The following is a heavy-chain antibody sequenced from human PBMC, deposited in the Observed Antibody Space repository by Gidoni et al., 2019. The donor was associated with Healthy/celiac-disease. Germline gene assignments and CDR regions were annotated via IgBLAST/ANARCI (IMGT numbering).Heavy chain of an antibody. D-gene: IGHD6-19*01. V-gene: IGHV3-15*01. CDR1: GFTCRNAW. CDR2: IKSKTDGGTT. CDR3: TTIQWLPPNFVDTVDY. J-gene: IGHJ4*02. Sequence: EVQRVESGGGLVKPGGSLRLSCAAAGFTCRNAWMSWVRQAPGKGLEWVGRIKSKTDGGTTAYAAPVKGRFTISRDDSKNTLYLQMNSLKTEDTAVYYCTTIQWLPPNFVDTVDYWGQGTLVTVSS.